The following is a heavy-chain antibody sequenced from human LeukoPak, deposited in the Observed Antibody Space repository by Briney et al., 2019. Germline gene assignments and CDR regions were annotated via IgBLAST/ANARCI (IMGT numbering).Heavy chain of an antibody. J-gene: IGHJ4*02. CDR3: VKISLYSFPGVDY. CDR1: GFTFSSYA. CDR2: ITDRGGST. V-gene: IGHV3-23*01. D-gene: IGHD3-16*02. Sequence: GGSLRLSCAASGFTFSSYAMSWVRQAPGKGLEWVSAITDRGGSTFYADSVKGRFTISRDNSKNTLYLQMNSLRAEDTAIYYCVKISLYSFPGVDYWGQGTLVTVSS.